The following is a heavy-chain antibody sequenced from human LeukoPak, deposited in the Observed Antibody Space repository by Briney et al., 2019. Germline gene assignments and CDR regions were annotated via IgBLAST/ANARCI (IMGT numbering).Heavy chain of an antibody. D-gene: IGHD4-11*01. CDR2: IRSKANSYAI. CDR1: GFTFSGSA. V-gene: IGHV3-73*01. J-gene: IGHJ4*02. Sequence: GGSLTLSCAASGFTFSGSAMHWVRQASGKGLEWVGRIRSKANSYAISYAASVKGRFTVSRDDSKNMAYLQMSSLRTEDTAIYYCTRLGGYSEAGGYWGQGTLVTVSS. CDR3: TRLGGYSEAGGY.